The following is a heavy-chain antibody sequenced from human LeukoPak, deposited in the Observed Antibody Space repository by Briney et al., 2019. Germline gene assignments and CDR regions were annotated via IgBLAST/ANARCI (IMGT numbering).Heavy chain of an antibody. J-gene: IGHJ4*02. V-gene: IGHV5-51*01. Sequence: GASLQISCKGSGYSFTSYWIGWVRPLPGKGLEWMGIIYPGDSDTRYSPSFQGQVTISADKSISTAYLQWSSLKASDTAMYYCARRVAAVFDYWGQGTLVTVSS. CDR3: ARRVAAVFDY. CDR2: IYPGDSDT. D-gene: IGHD6-13*01. CDR1: GYSFTSYW.